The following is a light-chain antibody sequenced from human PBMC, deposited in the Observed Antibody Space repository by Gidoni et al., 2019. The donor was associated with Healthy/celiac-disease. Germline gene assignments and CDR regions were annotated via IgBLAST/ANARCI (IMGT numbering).Light chain of an antibody. J-gene: IGLJ2*01. Sequence: QSALTQPPSASGAPGQSVTISCTGTSSDVGGYNYVSWYQQPPGNAPKLIIYEVSKRPSGVPDLFSGSKSGNTASLTVSGLQAEDEADYYCISYAGSNEVVFGGGTKLTV. CDR3: ISYAGSNEVV. CDR2: EVS. CDR1: SSDVGGYNY. V-gene: IGLV2-8*01.